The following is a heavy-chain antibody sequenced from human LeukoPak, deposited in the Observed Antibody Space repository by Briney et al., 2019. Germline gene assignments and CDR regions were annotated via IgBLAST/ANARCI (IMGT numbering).Heavy chain of an antibody. J-gene: IGHJ4*02. CDR3: ARRSQSGIYVEY. V-gene: IGHV5-51*01. CDR1: GYSFTSYW. D-gene: IGHD1-26*01. CDR2: IYTGDSDT. Sequence: GESLKISCKGSGYSFTSYWIGWVRQRPGKRLEWMGIIYTGDSDTRYSPSFQGDVTISADNSISTAYVQWSSLDASDTAMYYCARRSQSGIYVEYWGQGTLVTVSS.